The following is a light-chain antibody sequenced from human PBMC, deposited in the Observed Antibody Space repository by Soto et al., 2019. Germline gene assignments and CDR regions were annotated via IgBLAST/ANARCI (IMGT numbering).Light chain of an antibody. CDR1: QAMSTY. V-gene: IGKV1-9*01. Sequence: DIPLTQSPSFLSAFVGDTVTITCRASQAMSTYLAWYQQKPGKVPKLLIRSASTLQSGVPPRFSGGGSGTEFTLTISTLQPDDSGIYHCQQLNGYQLAFGGGTNVEIK. CDR2: SAS. CDR3: QQLNGYQLA. J-gene: IGKJ4*01.